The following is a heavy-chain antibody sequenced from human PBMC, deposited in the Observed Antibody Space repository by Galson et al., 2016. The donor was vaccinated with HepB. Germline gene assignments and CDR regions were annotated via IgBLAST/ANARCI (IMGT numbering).Heavy chain of an antibody. CDR2: FISNGDST. CDR1: GFTFSTYD. V-gene: IGHV3-23*01. Sequence: SLRLSCAASGFTFSTYDTSWVRLAPGKGLEWVSAFISNGDSTYYAASVRGRFTISRDNAKNSLYLQMNSLRAEDTAVYYCTRDFPNPMAERFSGVSHDYFAMDVWGQGTTVTVSS. D-gene: IGHD5-24*01. CDR3: TRDFPNPMAERFSGVSHDYFAMDV. J-gene: IGHJ6*02.